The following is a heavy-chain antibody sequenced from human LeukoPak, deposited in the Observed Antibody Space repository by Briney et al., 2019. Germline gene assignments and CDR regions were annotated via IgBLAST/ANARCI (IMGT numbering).Heavy chain of an antibody. D-gene: IGHD6-19*01. CDR1: GFTFDHYG. CDR3: ARVWYSSAPGGAFDI. V-gene: IGHV3-20*04. Sequence: PGGSLRLSCAASGFTFDHYGMSWVRQAPGKGLEWVSGINWSGGSTGYADSVKGRFTISRDNAKSSLYLQMNSLRAEDTAVYYCARVWYSSAPGGAFDIWGQGTMVTVSS. J-gene: IGHJ3*02. CDR2: INWSGGST.